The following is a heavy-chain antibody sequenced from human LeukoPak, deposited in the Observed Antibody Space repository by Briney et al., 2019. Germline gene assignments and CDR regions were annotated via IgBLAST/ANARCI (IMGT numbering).Heavy chain of an antibody. V-gene: IGHV3-21*01. CDR3: ARDRPTGASRVFVVQ. CDR1: GFTFSSYA. Sequence: GGSLRLSCAASGFTFSSYAMTWVRQAPGKGLEWVSSMSSGGSYIYYADSVRGRFSISRDNAKNSLYLQMNRLKAEDTAVYYCARDRPTGASRVFVVQWGQGTLVSASS. CDR2: MSSGGSYI. J-gene: IGHJ4*02. D-gene: IGHD3-3*01.